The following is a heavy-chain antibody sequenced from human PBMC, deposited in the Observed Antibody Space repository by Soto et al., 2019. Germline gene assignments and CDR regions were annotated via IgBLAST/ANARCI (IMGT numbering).Heavy chain of an antibody. D-gene: IGHD1-26*01. CDR3: AREGTAFDSGSYHHFDY. CDR2: IWYDGSNK. Sequence: QVQLVESGGGVVQPGRSLRLSCAASGFTFSSYGMHWVRQAPGKGLEWVAVIWYDGSNKYYADSVKGRFTISRDNSKNTLYLQMNSLRAEDTAVYYCAREGTAFDSGSYHHFDYWGQGTLVTVSS. J-gene: IGHJ4*02. CDR1: GFTFSSYG. V-gene: IGHV3-33*01.